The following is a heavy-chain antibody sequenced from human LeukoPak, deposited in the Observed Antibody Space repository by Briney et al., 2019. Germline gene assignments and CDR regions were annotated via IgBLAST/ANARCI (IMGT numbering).Heavy chain of an antibody. D-gene: IGHD1-26*01. CDR1: GFTFSGYS. CDR3: AKDRTVGASYWYFDL. CDR2: ISNTGSYT. V-gene: IGHV3-21*01. Sequence: GGSLRLSCAASGFTFSGYSLTWVRQAPGKGLEWVSSISNTGSYTYYLDSVKGRFTISRDNAKNSTFLQMNSLRAEDTAVYYCAKDRTVGASYWYFDLWGRGTLVTVSS. J-gene: IGHJ2*01.